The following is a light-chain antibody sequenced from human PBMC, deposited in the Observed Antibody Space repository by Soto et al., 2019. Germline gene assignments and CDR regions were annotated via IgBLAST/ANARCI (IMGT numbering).Light chain of an antibody. CDR1: QSLLHSNGYNY. CDR3: MQALQTPRYT. V-gene: IGKV2-28*01. J-gene: IGKJ2*01. CDR2: LGS. Sequence: DIVMTQSPLSLPVTPGEPASISCRSSQSLLHSNGYNYLDWYLQKPGQSPQLLIYLGSNRASGVPDRFSGSGSVTDFTLKISRVEADDVGIYYCMQALQTPRYTFGQRTKLEIK.